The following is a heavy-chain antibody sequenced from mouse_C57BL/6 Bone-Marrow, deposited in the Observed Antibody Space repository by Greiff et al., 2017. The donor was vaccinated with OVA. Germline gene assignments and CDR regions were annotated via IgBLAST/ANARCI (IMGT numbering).Heavy chain of an antibody. CDR2: ISYSGST. J-gene: IGHJ1*03. CDR1: GYSITSDY. V-gene: IGHV3-8*01. D-gene: IGHD1-1*01. Sequence: EVKVVESGPGLAKPSQTLSLTCSVTGYSITSDYWNWIRKFPGNKLEYMGYISYSGSTYYNPSLKSRISITRDTSKNQYYLQLNSVTTEDTATYYCARYYYGRGWYFDVWGTGTTVTVSS. CDR3: ARYYYGRGWYFDV.